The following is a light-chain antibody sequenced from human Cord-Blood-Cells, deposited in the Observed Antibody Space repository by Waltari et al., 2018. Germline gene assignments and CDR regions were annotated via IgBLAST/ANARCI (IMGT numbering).Light chain of an antibody. Sequence: DIQMTQFPSSLSASVGERVTITCQASQYISNYLNWYQQKPGKAPKLLIYDASNLETVVPSRFSGSGSGTDFTFTISSLQPEDIATYYCQQYDNLPPYTFGQGTKLEIK. CDR3: QQYDNLPPYT. V-gene: IGKV1-33*01. J-gene: IGKJ2*01. CDR1: QYISNY. CDR2: DAS.